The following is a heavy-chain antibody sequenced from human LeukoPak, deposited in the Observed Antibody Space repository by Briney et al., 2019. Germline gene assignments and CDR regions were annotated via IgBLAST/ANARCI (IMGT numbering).Heavy chain of an antibody. D-gene: IGHD2-15*01. V-gene: IGHV4-39*01. CDR2: VYHTGNI. CDR1: GGSITSGTYY. CDR3: ARNHSALNRFDP. J-gene: IGHJ5*02. Sequence: SETLSLTCTVSGGSITSGTYYWDWIRQAPGKRLEWLGNVYHTGNIYYNPSLKSRVTMSVDTSKNQFSLKLNSLTAADTAVYYCARNHSALNRFDPWGQGTLVTVSS.